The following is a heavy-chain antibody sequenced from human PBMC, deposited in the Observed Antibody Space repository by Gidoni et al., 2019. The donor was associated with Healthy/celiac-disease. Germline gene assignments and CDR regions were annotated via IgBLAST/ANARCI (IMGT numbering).Heavy chain of an antibody. J-gene: IGHJ6*02. Sequence: QVQLVQSGAEVKKPGSSVTVSCKASVDTCSSYAISWVRQAPGQGLKWMGRIIHILGIANYEQKFQGRVTMTADKSTRTAYMELSSLRSEDTAVYDWARDAFIVVVVAAQRLYYYYGMDVWGQGTTVTVSS. CDR3: ARDAFIVVVVAAQRLYYYYGMDV. CDR2: IIHILGIA. CDR1: VDTCSSYA. V-gene: IGHV1-69*04. D-gene: IGHD2-15*01.